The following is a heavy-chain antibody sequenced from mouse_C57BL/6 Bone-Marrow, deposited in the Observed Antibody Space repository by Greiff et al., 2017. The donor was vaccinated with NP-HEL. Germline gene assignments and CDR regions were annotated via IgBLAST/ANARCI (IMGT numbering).Heavy chain of an antibody. J-gene: IGHJ4*01. CDR2: IRSKSNNYAT. CDR1: GFSFNTYA. V-gene: IGHV10-1*01. CDR3: VRHGTAQATYAMDY. D-gene: IGHD3-2*02. Sequence: EVQLVESGGGLVQPKGSLKLSCAASGFSFNTYAMNWVRQAPGKGLEWVARIRSKSNNYATYYADSVKDRFTISRDDSESMLYLQMNNLKTEDTAMYYCVRHGTAQATYAMDYWGQGTSVTVSS.